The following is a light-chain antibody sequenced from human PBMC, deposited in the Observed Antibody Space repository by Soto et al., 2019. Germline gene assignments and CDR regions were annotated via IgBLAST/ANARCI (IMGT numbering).Light chain of an antibody. CDR3: QQYNNWPPIT. V-gene: IGKV3-15*01. CDR1: QSISSN. J-gene: IGKJ5*01. Sequence: EIVITQSAYTLSVSPGERATLSCRASQSISSNLAWYQQKPGQAPRLVIFGASTRATGIPARFSGSGSGTEFTLTISSLQSEDFAVYYCQQYNNWPPITFGQGTRLEIK. CDR2: GAS.